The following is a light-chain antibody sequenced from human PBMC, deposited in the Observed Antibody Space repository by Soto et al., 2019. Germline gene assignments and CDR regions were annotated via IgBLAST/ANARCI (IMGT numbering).Light chain of an antibody. V-gene: IGKV3-15*01. CDR2: GAS. CDR3: QQYNNWWT. J-gene: IGKJ1*01. CDR1: QSVSSN. Sequence: EIVMTQSPATLSVSPGERATLSCRASQSVSSNLAWYQQKPGQAPRLLIYGASTRATGIPARFSGSGSGTEFTLTISSLQSEDFAVYYCQQYNNWWTFGQGTKRDI.